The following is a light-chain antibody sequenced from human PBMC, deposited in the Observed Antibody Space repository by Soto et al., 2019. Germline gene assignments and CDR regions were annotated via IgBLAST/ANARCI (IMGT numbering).Light chain of an antibody. Sequence: QSALTQPASVSGSPGQSITISCTGTSSDVGGYNYVSWYQQHPGKAPKLMIYDVSNRPSGVSNRFSGSKSGNTASLTISGLQAEDEADYYCSSYTRSSTLEVFGGGTQLTVL. V-gene: IGLV2-14*01. CDR1: SSDVGGYNY. CDR3: SSYTRSSTLEV. J-gene: IGLJ2*01. CDR2: DVS.